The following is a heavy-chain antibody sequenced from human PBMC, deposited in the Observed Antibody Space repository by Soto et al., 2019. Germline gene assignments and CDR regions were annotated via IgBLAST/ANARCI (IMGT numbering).Heavy chain of an antibody. Sequence: SETLSLTCTVSGGSISSYYWSWIRQPPGKGLEWIGYIYYSGSTNYNPSLKSRVTISVDTSKNQFSLKLSSVTASDTAVYYCGPGSVYYYYMDVWGKGTTVTVSS. CDR3: GPGSVYYYYMDV. CDR2: IYYSGST. CDR1: GGSISSYY. V-gene: IGHV4-59*08. J-gene: IGHJ6*03.